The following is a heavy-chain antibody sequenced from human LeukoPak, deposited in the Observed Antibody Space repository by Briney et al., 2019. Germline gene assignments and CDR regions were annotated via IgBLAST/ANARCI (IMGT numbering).Heavy chain of an antibody. CDR2: ISGSGADT. Sequence: GGSLRLSCAASGFTFSSNAVSWVRQAPGEGLEWVSTISGSGADTYYADSVRGRFTISRDNSKNTLYLQMNSLRAEDTAIYYCAKDRSSNRYDWFDPWGQGTLVTVSS. CDR1: GFTFSSNA. D-gene: IGHD6-13*01. V-gene: IGHV3-23*01. CDR3: AKDRSSNRYDWFDP. J-gene: IGHJ5*02.